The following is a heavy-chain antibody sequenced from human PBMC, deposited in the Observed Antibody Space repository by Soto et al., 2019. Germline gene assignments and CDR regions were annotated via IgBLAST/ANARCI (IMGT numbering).Heavy chain of an antibody. CDR2: IYYSGRT. CDR1: GGSISPYY. V-gene: IGHV4-59*01. J-gene: IGHJ6*01. Sequence: SETLSLTCTVSGGSISPYYWSWIRQPPGKGLEWFGFIYYSGRTSYNPSLKSRVTISVDTSKNQFSLNLSSVTAADTAVYYCARDLRFQGHDYADYLGYGMDVWGQGTTVTVSS. CDR3: ARDLRFQGHDYADYLGYGMDV. D-gene: IGHD4-17*01.